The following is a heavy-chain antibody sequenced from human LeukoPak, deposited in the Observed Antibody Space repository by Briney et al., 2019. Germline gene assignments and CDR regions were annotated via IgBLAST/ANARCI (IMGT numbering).Heavy chain of an antibody. D-gene: IGHD2-2*01. J-gene: IGHJ4*02. Sequence: GRSLRLPCAASGFTFSSYGMHWVRQAPGKGLEWVAVISYDGSNKNYADSVKGRFTISRDNSKNTLCLQMNSLRAEDTAAYYCAKDMSCSSISCPPDYWGQGTLVTVSS. CDR3: AKDMSCSSISCPPDY. CDR1: GFTFSSYG. V-gene: IGHV3-30*18. CDR2: ISYDGSNK.